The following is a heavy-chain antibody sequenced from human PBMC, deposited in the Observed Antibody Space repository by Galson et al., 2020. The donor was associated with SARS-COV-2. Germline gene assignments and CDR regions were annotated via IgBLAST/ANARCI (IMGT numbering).Heavy chain of an antibody. CDR2: VKSKTDGGTT. J-gene: IGHJ4*02. CDR1: GFTFSNAW. V-gene: IGHV3-15*01. D-gene: IGHD4-17*01. Sequence: GESLKISCAASGFTFSNAWMSWVRQAPGKGLEWVGRVKSKTDGGTTDYAAPVKGRFIISRDDSKNTLYLQMDSLKTEDTAVYYCTWTTVTLQWDFWGQG. CDR3: TWTTVTLQWDF.